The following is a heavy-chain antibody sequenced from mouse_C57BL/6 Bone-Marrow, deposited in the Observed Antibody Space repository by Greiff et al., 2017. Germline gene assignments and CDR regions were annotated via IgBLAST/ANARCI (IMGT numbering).Heavy chain of an antibody. CDR1: GYTFTSYW. V-gene: IGHV1-5*01. D-gene: IGHD1-1*01. CDR3: TRCLYGSSYVWFAY. CDR2: IYPGNSDT. J-gene: IGHJ3*01. Sequence: EVQRVESGTVLARPGASVKMSCKTSGYTFTSYWMHWVKQRPGQGLEWIGAIYPGNSDTSYNQKFKGKAKLTAVTSASTAYMELSSLTNEDSAVHYCTRCLYGSSYVWFAYWGQGTLVTVSA.